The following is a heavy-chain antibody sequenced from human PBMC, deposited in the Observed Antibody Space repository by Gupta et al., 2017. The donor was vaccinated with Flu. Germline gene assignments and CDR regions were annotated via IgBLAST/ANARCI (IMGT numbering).Heavy chain of an antibody. J-gene: IGHJ3*02. CDR2: IWYDGSNK. Sequence: KGLGWVAVIWYDGSNKYYADSVKGRFTISRDNSKNTLYLQMNSLRAEETAVYYCAREVYCSSTSCHQNAFDIWGQGTMVTVSS. D-gene: IGHD2-2*01. V-gene: IGHV3-33*01. CDR3: AREVYCSSTSCHQNAFDI.